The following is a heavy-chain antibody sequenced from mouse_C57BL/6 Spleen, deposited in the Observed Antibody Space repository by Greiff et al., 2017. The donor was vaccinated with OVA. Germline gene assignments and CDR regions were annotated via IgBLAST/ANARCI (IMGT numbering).Heavy chain of an antibody. J-gene: IGHJ1*03. CDR3: ARQRYYGSYWYFDV. Sequence: EVKVVESGGDLVKPGGSLKLSCAASGFTFSSYGMSWVRQTPDKRLEWVATISSGGSYTYYPDSVKGRFTISRDNAKNTLYLQMSSLKSEDTAMYYCARQRYYGSYWYFDVWGTGTTVTVSS. D-gene: IGHD1-1*01. V-gene: IGHV5-6*01. CDR2: ISSGGSYT. CDR1: GFTFSSYG.